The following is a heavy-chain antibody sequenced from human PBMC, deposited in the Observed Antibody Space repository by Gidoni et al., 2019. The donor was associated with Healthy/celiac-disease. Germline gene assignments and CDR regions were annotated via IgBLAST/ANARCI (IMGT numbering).Heavy chain of an antibody. V-gene: IGHV3-23*01. Sequence: EVQLLESGGGSVQPGGCLRLYCAASGFTFGSYAMSWVRQVPGKGLEWVAASSGSGGSTYYADSVKGRFTISRDNSKNTLYLQMNSRRAEDTAVYYCAKSANGIPGLGYFDLWGRGTLVTVSS. CDR1: GFTFGSYA. J-gene: IGHJ2*01. D-gene: IGHD1-26*01. CDR2: SSGSGGST. CDR3: AKSANGIPGLGYFDL.